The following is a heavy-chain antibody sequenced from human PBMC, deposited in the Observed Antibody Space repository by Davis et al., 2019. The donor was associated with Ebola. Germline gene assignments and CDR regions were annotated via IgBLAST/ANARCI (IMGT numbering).Heavy chain of an antibody. Sequence: PGGSLRLSCAASGFTISSYGMHWVCQAPGKGLEWVAVIWYDGSNKYYADSVKGRFTISRDNSKNPLYLQMNSLRAEDTAVYYCARDAAARGYFDNWGQGTLVTVSS. CDR2: IWYDGSNK. CDR3: ARDAAARGYFDN. D-gene: IGHD6-25*01. CDR1: GFTISSYG. J-gene: IGHJ4*02. V-gene: IGHV3-33*08.